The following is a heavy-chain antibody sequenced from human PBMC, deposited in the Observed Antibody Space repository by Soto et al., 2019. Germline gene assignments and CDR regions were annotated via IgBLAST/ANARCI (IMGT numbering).Heavy chain of an antibody. D-gene: IGHD6-13*01. CDR1: GFTFSSYA. V-gene: IGHV3-23*01. CDR3: VKLSTSIWDYSNSWGIGAYYMDV. Sequence: GGSLRLSCAASGFTFSSYALSWVRQAPGKGLDWVSGISGSGYKTNYADSVKGRFTIARANSKRTVYLQMNGLRPEDTALYYCVKLSTSIWDYSNSWGIGAYYMDVWGKGTTVTVSS. CDR2: ISGSGYKT. J-gene: IGHJ6*03.